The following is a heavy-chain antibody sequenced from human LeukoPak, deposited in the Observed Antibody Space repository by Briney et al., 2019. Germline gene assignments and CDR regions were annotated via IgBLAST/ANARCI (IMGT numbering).Heavy chain of an antibody. CDR2: IYHSGST. CDR1: GGSFSGYY. J-gene: IGHJ5*02. CDR3: ARGLWFGELSLYNWFDP. D-gene: IGHD3-10*01. Sequence: SETLSLTCAVYGGSFSGYYWSWIRQPPGKGLEWIGSIYHSGSTYYNPSLKSRVTISADTSKNQFSLKLSSVTAADTAVYYCARGLWFGELSLYNWFDPWGQGTLVTVSS. V-gene: IGHV4-34*01.